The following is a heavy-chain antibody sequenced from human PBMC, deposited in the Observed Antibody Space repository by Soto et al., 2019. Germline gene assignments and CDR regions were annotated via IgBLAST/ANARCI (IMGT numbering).Heavy chain of an antibody. CDR3: ARAGIAVAGIFAY. D-gene: IGHD6-19*01. Sequence: QVQLVQSGAEVKKPGSSVKVSCKASGGTFSSYTISWVRQAPGQGLEWMGRIIPILGIANYAQKFQGRVTITADKSTSTAYMELSSLRSEDTAVYYCARAGIAVAGIFAYWGQGPLVTVSS. CDR2: IIPILGIA. J-gene: IGHJ4*02. CDR1: GGTFSSYT. V-gene: IGHV1-69*02.